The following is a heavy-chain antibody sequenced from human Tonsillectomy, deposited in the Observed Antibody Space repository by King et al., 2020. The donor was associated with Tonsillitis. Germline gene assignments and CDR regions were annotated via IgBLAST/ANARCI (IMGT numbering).Heavy chain of an antibody. Sequence: QLVQSGAEVKKPGEFLKISCKGSGYSFTSYWIGWVRQMPGKGLEWMGIIYPGDSDTRYSPSFQGQVTISADKSISTAYLQWSSLKASDNAMYYCARIHTMTTVTTPLVFQHWGQGTLVTVSS. J-gene: IGHJ1*01. CDR1: GYSFTSYW. V-gene: IGHV5-51*01. D-gene: IGHD4-17*01. CDR3: ARIHTMTTVTTPLVFQH. CDR2: IYPGDSDT.